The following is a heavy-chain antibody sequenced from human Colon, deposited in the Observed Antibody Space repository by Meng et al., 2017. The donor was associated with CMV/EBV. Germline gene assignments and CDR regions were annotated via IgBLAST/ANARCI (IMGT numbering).Heavy chain of an antibody. CDR1: GFTFSNYA. Sequence: GGSLRLSCAASGFTFSNYAMSWVRQAPGKGLEWVSTITRGADGTYYADSVKGRFTISRDNSKNTLYLQMNSLRAEDTAVYYCAKTRRYGYPARSVVVYWGQGTLVTVSS. D-gene: IGHD5-18*01. V-gene: IGHV3-23*01. CDR2: ITRGADGT. J-gene: IGHJ4*02. CDR3: AKTRRYGYPARSVVVY.